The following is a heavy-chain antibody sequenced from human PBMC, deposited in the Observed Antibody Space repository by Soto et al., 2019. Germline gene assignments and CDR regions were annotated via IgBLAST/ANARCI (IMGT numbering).Heavy chain of an antibody. J-gene: IGHJ5*02. Sequence: SETLSLTCAVYGGSFSGYYWSWIRQPPGKGLEWIGEINHSGSTNYNPSLKSRVTISVDTSKNQFSLKLSSVTAADTAVYYCARQRVFSSSGERHNWFDPWGQGTLVTVSS. V-gene: IGHV4-34*01. CDR1: GGSFSGYY. D-gene: IGHD3-10*01. CDR3: ARQRVFSSSGERHNWFDP. CDR2: INHSGST.